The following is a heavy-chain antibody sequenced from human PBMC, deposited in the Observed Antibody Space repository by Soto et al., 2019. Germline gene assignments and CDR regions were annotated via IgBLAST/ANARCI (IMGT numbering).Heavy chain of an antibody. J-gene: IGHJ3*02. D-gene: IGHD4-4*01. CDR2: IWYDGSNK. CDR3: ARDRDGKPQLAFDI. Sequence: PGGSLRLSCAASGFTFSSYGMHWVRQAPGKGLEWVAVIWYDGSNKYYADSVKGRFTISRDNSKNTLYLQMNSLRAEDTAVYYCARDRDGKPQLAFDIWGQGTMVTVSS. V-gene: IGHV3-33*01. CDR1: GFTFSSYG.